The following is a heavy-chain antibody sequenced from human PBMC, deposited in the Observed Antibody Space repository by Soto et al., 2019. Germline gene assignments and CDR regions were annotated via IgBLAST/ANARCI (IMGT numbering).Heavy chain of an antibody. CDR1: GGSISSGGYY. J-gene: IGHJ5*02. CDR2: IYYSGST. Sequence: PSETLSLTCTVSGGSISSGGYYWSWIRQHPGKGLEWIGYIYYSGSTYYNPSLKSRVTISVDTSKNQFSLKLSSVTAADTAVYYCARERGVYSSSERWFDPWGQGTLVTVSS. CDR3: ARERGVYSSSERWFDP. V-gene: IGHV4-31*03. D-gene: IGHD6-6*01.